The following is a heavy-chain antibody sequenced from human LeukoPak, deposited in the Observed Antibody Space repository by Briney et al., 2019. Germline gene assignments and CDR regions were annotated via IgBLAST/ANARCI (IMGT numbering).Heavy chain of an antibody. CDR1: GDSMSSHY. Sequence: SETLSLTCTVSGDSMSSHYWSWIRQPPGKGLEWIGYISYIGSTNYNPSLKSRVTISVDTSKNQFSLRLSSVTAADTAVYYCARDPTTVTEGLDIWGQGTVVTVSS. CDR3: ARDPTTVTEGLDI. CDR2: ISYIGST. D-gene: IGHD4-17*01. J-gene: IGHJ3*02. V-gene: IGHV4-59*11.